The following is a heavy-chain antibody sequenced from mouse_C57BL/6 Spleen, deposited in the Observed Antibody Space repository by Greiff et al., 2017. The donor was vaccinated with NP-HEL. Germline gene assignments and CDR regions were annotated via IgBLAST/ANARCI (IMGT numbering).Heavy chain of an antibody. CDR3: AGATYSNYEDYFDD. J-gene: IGHJ2*01. CDR2: ISSGSSTI. D-gene: IGHD2-5*01. Sequence: EVQGVESGGGLVKPGGSLKLSCAASGFTFSDYGMHWVRQAPEKGLEWVAYISSGSSTIYYADTVQGRFTISRDNAKNTLFLQRTSLRSEDTAMYYCAGATYSNYEDYFDDWGQGTTLTVSS. CDR1: GFTFSDYG. V-gene: IGHV5-17*01.